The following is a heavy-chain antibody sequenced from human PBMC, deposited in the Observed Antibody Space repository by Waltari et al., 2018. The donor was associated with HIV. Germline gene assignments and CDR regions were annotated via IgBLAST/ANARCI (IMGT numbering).Heavy chain of an antibody. CDR3: ARVGYGDYRGFDY. Sequence: QVQLVESGGGVVQPGRSLRLSCAASGFTFSSYGMPWVRQAPGKGLEWVAVIWYDGSNKYYADSVKGRFTISRDNSKNTLYLQMNSLRAEDTAVYYCARVGYGDYRGFDYWGQGTLVTVSS. D-gene: IGHD4-17*01. J-gene: IGHJ4*02. CDR1: GFTFSSYG. V-gene: IGHV3-33*01. CDR2: IWYDGSNK.